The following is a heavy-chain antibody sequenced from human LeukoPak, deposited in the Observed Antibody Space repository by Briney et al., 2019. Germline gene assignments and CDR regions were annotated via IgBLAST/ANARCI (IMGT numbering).Heavy chain of an antibody. V-gene: IGHV1-2*02. CDR2: LNPNNGDT. CDR3: ARDQAATNTQVRFCLD. CDR1: GYTFTGYY. D-gene: IGHD3-9*01. J-gene: IGHJ4*02. Sequence: ASVKVSCKASGYTFTGYYMHWVRQAPGQGLEWMGWLNPNNGDTSYAKNFQGRVTMTRDTSISTAYMDLRSLRSDDTAVYYCARDQAATNTQVRFCLDWGQGTLVTVSS.